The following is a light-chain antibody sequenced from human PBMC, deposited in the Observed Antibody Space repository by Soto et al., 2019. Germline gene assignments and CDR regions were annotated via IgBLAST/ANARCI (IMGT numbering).Light chain of an antibody. CDR3: QQRHMWPIT. V-gene: IGKV3-11*01. Sequence: EVWFTPSPGPLSLSPGGRAPPFFRASQSFRGLLAWYQQKPGQAPRLLIYDAYNRATGIPPRFSGSGSGTDFTLTISSLEPEDSAVYYCQQRHMWPITFGQGTRLEIK. CDR1: QSFRGL. CDR2: DAY. J-gene: IGKJ5*01.